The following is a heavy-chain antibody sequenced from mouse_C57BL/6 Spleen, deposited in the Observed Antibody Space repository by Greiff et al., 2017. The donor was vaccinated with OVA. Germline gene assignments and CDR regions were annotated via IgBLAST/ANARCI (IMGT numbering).Heavy chain of an antibody. Sequence: QVQLQQPGAELVRPGSSVKLSCKASGYTFTSYWMHWVKQRPIQGLEWIGNIDPSDSDTHYNQKFKDKATLTVDTSSSTSYMQLSSLTSEDSAVDYCAREGPGFAYWGQGTLVTVSA. V-gene: IGHV1-52*01. CDR1: GYTFTSYW. D-gene: IGHD3-3*01. CDR2: IDPSDSDT. J-gene: IGHJ3*01. CDR3: AREGPGFAY.